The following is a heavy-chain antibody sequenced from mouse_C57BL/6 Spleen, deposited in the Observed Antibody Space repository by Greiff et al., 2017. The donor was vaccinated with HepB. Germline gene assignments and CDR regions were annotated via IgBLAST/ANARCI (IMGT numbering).Heavy chain of an antibody. CDR3: ARGLIYYYGSSDAMDY. CDR2: INPYNGGT. D-gene: IGHD1-1*01. V-gene: IGHV1-19*01. J-gene: IGHJ4*01. Sequence: VQLQQSGPVLVKPGASVKMSCKASGYTFTDYYMNWVKQSHGKSLEWIGVINPYNGGTSYNQKFKGKATLTVDKSSSTAYMELNSLTSEDSAVYYCARGLIYYYGSSDAMDYWGQGTSVTVSS. CDR1: GYTFTDYY.